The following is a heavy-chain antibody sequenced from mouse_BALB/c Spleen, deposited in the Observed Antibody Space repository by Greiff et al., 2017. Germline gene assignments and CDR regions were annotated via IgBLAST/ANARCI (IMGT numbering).Heavy chain of an antibody. V-gene: IGHV1-69*01. J-gene: IGHJ2*01. D-gene: IGHD4-1*01. CDR2: IDTSDSYT. CDR3: ARRGGTGTYFDY. CDR1: GYTFTDYW. Sequence: QVQLQQPGAELVMPGASVKMSCKASGYTFTDYWMHWVKQRPGQGLEWIGAIDTSDSYTSYNQKFKGKATLTVDESSSTASMQLSSLTSEDSAVYYCARRGGTGTYFDYWGQGTTLTVSS.